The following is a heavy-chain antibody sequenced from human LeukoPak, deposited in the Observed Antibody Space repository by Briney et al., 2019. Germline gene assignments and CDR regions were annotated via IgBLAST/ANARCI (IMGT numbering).Heavy chain of an antibody. CDR3: ARIPLGYSGAYYLDS. CDR1: GGSISNYY. J-gene: IGHJ4*02. CDR2: VYISGST. V-gene: IGHV4-4*09. Sequence: SETLSLTCSVSGGSISNYYWSWIWQPPGKGLEWIGYVYISGSTNYNPSLRSRVTIALDTSKRQFSLKLSSVTAADTALYYCARIPLGYSGAYYLDSWGQGTLVTVSS. D-gene: IGHD5-12*01.